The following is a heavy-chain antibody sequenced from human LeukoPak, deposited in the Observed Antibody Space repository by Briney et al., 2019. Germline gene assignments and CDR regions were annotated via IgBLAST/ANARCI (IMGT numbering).Heavy chain of an antibody. CDR3: ARGSYGQYYFDY. D-gene: IGHD5-18*01. Sequence: GGSLRLSCAASGFTFSSYSMNWVRQAPGKGLEWVSSISSSSSYIYYADSVKGRFTISRDNAKNSLYLQMNSLRAEDTAVYYCARGSYGQYYFDYWGLGTLVTVSS. V-gene: IGHV3-21*01. CDR1: GFTFSSYS. J-gene: IGHJ4*02. CDR2: ISSSSSYI.